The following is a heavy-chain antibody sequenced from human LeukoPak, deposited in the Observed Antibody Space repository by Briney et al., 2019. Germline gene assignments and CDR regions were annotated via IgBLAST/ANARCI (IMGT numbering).Heavy chain of an antibody. CDR3: AKLPTTGWYAGGIWFDP. CDR1: GFTFSNYA. D-gene: IGHD6-19*01. J-gene: IGHJ5*02. Sequence: GGSLRLSCAASGFTFSNYAMTWVRQAPGKGLEWVSLISGSVGDIRYADSVRGRFSISRDNSKNTLYLQMNSLRAEDTAVFYCAKLPTTGWYAGGIWFDPWGQGTLVTVPP. CDR2: ISGSVGDI. V-gene: IGHV3-23*01.